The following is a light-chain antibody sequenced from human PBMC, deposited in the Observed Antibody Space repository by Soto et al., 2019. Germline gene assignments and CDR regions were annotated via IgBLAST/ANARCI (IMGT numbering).Light chain of an antibody. Sequence: DIQMTQSPSTLSASVGDRVTITCRATESISTWLAWYQQKPGKAPKLLIYKASTLESGVPSRFSGSGSGTEITLTISSLQPDDFATYYCQQYDNYLYTFGQGTKLEIK. CDR2: KAS. CDR1: ESISTW. J-gene: IGKJ2*01. CDR3: QQYDNYLYT. V-gene: IGKV1-5*03.